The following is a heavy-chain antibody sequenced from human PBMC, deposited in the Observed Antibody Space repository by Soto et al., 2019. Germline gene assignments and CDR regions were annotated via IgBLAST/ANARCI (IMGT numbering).Heavy chain of an antibody. V-gene: IGHV4-59*01. D-gene: IGHD3-16*01. CDR2: IYYSGSP. CDR3: ARDGGTYGMDV. Sequence: QVQLQESGPGLVKPSETLSLTCTVSGGSIISYYWNWIRQPPGKGLEWIGYIYYSGSPNYNPSLKSRVTISVDTSKNQFSLKLSSVTAADTAVYYCARDGGTYGMDVWGQGTTVTVSS. J-gene: IGHJ6*02. CDR1: GGSIISYY.